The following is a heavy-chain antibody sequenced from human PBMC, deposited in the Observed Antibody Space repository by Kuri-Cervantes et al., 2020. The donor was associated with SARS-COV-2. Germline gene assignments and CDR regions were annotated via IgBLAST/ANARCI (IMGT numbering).Heavy chain of an antibody. CDR2: ISGSGGST. CDR3: ARLTGVTNGFDS. J-gene: IGHJ5*01. D-gene: IGHD1-20*01. Sequence: GGSLRLSCAASGFTVSSNYMSWVRQAPGKGLEWVSAISGSGGSTYYADSVKGRFTISRDNSKNTLYLQMNSLRAEDTAVYYCARLTGVTNGFDSWGQGTLVTVSS. CDR1: GFTVSSNY. V-gene: IGHV3-23*01.